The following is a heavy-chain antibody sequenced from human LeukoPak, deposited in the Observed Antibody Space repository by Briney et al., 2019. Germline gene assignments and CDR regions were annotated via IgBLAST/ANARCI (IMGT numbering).Heavy chain of an antibody. CDR2: INHSGST. Sequence: SETLSLTCAVYGGSFSGYYWSWIRQPPGKGLEWIGEINHSGSTNYNPSLKSRVTISVDTSKNQFSLKLSSVTAADTAVYYCARVPGSGWYGDAFDIWGQGTMVTVSS. CDR3: ARVPGSGWYGDAFDI. D-gene: IGHD6-19*01. CDR1: GGSFSGYY. V-gene: IGHV4-34*01. J-gene: IGHJ3*02.